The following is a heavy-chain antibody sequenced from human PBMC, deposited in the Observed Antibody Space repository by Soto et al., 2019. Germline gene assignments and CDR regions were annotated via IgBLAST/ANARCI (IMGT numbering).Heavy chain of an antibody. J-gene: IGHJ3*02. CDR1: GFTFSSYS. V-gene: IGHV3-21*01. CDR3: AILSTFEYYEILPPPIFAI. D-gene: IGHD3-9*01. CDR2: ISSSSSYI. Sequence: GGSLRLSCAASGFTFSSYSMNWVRQAPGKGLEWVSSISSSSSYIYYADSVKGRFTISRDNTKNSLYLQMNSLRAEDTAVYYCAILSTFEYYEILPPPIFAIWGQGTMVTASS.